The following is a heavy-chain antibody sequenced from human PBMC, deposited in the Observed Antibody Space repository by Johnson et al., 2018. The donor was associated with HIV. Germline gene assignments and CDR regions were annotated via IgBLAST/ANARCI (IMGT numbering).Heavy chain of an antibody. Sequence: QVLLVESGGGVVQPGRSLRLSCAASGFTFSSYAMHWVRQAPGKGLEWVAVISYDGSNKYYADSVKGRFTISRDNSKNTLYLQMNSLRAEDTAGYYCARDYRYGGNSAFDILGQGTMVIVSS. V-gene: IGHV3-30*04. CDR3: ARDYRYGGNSAFDI. CDR2: ISYDGSNK. D-gene: IGHD4-23*01. CDR1: GFTFSSYA. J-gene: IGHJ3*02.